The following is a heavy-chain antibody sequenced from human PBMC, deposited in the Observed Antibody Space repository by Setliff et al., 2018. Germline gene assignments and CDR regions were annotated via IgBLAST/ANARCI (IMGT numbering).Heavy chain of an antibody. V-gene: IGHV1-18*01. J-gene: IGHJ6*03. D-gene: IGHD5-18*01. Sequence: GASVKVSCKTSGYSFASYGVSWVRQAPGQGLEWMGWISGYNGDTNYAPEFQGRVTMTTDESTSTAYMELSSLTSDDTAVYYCAREGVDTRSSTDYRYYMDVWGKGTTVTVSS. CDR3: AREGVDTRSSTDYRYYMDV. CDR2: ISGYNGDT. CDR1: GYSFASYG.